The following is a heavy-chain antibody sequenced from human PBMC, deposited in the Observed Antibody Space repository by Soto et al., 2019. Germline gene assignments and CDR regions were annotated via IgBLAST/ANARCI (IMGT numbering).Heavy chain of an antibody. CDR2: TIGSADGT. CDR3: AKDTVGGYSFWSGYYSDGLDV. CDR1: GFTFDSYA. Sequence: EVKLLESGGGLAQPGGSLRLSCVGSGFTFDSYAISWVRQAPGERLQWIAATIGSADGTDYAHSVRGRFTISRDNAKKTVHLQMDSLRVEDTAVYFCAKDTVGGYSFWSGYYSDGLDVWGQGTLVSVS. J-gene: IGHJ3*01. V-gene: IGHV3-23*01. D-gene: IGHD3-3*01.